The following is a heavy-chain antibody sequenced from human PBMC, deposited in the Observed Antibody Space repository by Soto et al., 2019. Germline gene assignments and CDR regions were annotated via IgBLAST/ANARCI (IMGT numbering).Heavy chain of an antibody. J-gene: IGHJ4*02. Sequence: GGSLRLSCAASGFTFSSYAMSWVRQAPGKGLEWVSGISGSAGSTDYADSVKGRFTISRDNSKNTLYLQMNSLRAEDTAVYYCAKDPHSSGWYYSDYWGQGTLVTVSS. D-gene: IGHD6-19*01. CDR3: AKDPHSSGWYYSDY. CDR2: ISGSAGST. CDR1: GFTFSSYA. V-gene: IGHV3-23*01.